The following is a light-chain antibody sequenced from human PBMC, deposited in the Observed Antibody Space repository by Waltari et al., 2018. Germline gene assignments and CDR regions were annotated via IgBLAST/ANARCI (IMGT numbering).Light chain of an antibody. CDR3: QQYQNWPQT. CDR2: GAS. Sequence: EIVMTQSPATLFVSPGERATLSCRASQSISSNLAWYQQKPAQAPRLLMYGASTRATAIPARCSGSGSGTEFALTISSLQSEDSAVYYCQQYQNWPQTFGQGTKLQIK. J-gene: IGKJ2*01. V-gene: IGKV3-15*01. CDR1: QSISSN.